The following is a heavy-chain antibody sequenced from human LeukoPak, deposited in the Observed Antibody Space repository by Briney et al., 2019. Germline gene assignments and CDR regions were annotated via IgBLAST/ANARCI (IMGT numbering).Heavy chain of an antibody. CDR1: GYTFTSYD. J-gene: IGHJ5*02. CDR3: ARGDYSSGWSRTRPFDP. Sequence: GASVKVSCKASGYTFTSYDINWVRQASGQGFEWMGWMNPDSGNSDHAQKFQGRVTMTGNSSISTAYMVLSSLRSEDTAVYYCARGDYSSGWSRTRPFDPWGQGTLVTVSS. D-gene: IGHD6-19*01. CDR2: MNPDSGNS. V-gene: IGHV1-8*01.